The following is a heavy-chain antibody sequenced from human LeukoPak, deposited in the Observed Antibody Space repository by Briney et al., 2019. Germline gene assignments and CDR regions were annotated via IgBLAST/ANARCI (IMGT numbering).Heavy chain of an antibody. J-gene: IGHJ5*02. Sequence: PSETLSLTCTVSNGSISSYYWSWIRQPAGKGLEWIGRIYASGSTNYNPSLKSRVTMSVDTPKNQFSLKLSSVTAADTAIYFCARGDRAVAGAWGWFDPWGQGTLVTVSS. D-gene: IGHD6-19*01. CDR2: IYASGST. CDR3: ARGDRAVAGAWGWFDP. V-gene: IGHV4-4*07. CDR1: NGSISSYY.